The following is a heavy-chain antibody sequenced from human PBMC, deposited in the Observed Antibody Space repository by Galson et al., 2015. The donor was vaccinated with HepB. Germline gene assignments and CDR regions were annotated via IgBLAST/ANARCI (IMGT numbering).Heavy chain of an antibody. D-gene: IGHD6-19*01. J-gene: IGHJ4*02. CDR2: INPNNGGT. Sequence: SVKVSCKASGYTFSDYYMHWVRQVPGQGFEWLGWINPNNGGTNYAQNFQGRVTLTRDTSMSTAYMELSSLRYDDTALYYCATSKSSGWYEDWGQGTLVTVSS. CDR3: ATSKSSGWYED. V-gene: IGHV1-2*02. CDR1: GYTFSDYY.